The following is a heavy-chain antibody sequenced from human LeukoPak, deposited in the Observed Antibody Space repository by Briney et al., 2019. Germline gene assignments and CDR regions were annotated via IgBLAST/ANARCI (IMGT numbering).Heavy chain of an antibody. CDR2: IYTSRPT. CDR3: ATWLRQSFDY. Sequence: SETLSLTCTVSGGSISSYYWSWVRQPAGKALEWIGRIYTSRPTNYNPSLKRRVTMSVDPSKNQFSLKLSSVPAADTAVYYCATWLRQSFDYWGQETLVTVSS. D-gene: IGHD5-12*01. CDR1: GGSISSYY. J-gene: IGHJ4*02. V-gene: IGHV4-4*07.